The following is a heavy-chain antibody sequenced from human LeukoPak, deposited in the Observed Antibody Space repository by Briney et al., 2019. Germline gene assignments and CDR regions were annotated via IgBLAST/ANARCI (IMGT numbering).Heavy chain of an antibody. J-gene: IGHJ3*01. CDR1: GGSFSGYY. D-gene: IGHD5-18*01. CDR2: IYFRGST. Sequence: PSETLSLTCAVYGGSFSGYYWSWIRQPPGKGLEWIGYIYFRGSTNYNPSLKSRVSISVDTSKNQFSLKLTSVTAADTAVYYCTSSVDTSGFYFPYSWGQGTMVTVSS. CDR3: TSSVDTSGFYFPYS. V-gene: IGHV4-59*13.